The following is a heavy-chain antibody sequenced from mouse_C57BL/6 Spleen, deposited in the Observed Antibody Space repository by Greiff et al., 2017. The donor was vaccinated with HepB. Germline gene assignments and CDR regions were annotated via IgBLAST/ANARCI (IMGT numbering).Heavy chain of an antibody. CDR1: GYTFTDYE. CDR2: IDPEPGGT. D-gene: IGHD2-4*01. V-gene: IGHV1-15*01. CDR3: TRGDYYDYDGLFAY. J-gene: IGHJ3*01. Sequence: VQLVESGAELVRPGASVTLSCKASGYTFTDYEMHWVKQTPVHGLEWIGAIDPEPGGTAYNQKFKGKAILTADKSSSTAYMELRSLTSEDSAVYYCTRGDYYDYDGLFAYWGQGTLVTVSA.